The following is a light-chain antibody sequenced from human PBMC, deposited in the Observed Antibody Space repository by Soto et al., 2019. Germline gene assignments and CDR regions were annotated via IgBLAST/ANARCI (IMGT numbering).Light chain of an antibody. J-gene: IGLJ1*01. Sequence: QSVLTQPPSASGTPGQRVTISCSGSSSNIGSNYVYWYQQVPGTAPKLLIFRNNQRPSGVPDRFSGSKSGTSASLAISGLRSEDEADSYCAAWDDSLTCYVFGTGTKVTVL. CDR3: AAWDDSLTCYV. CDR1: SSNIGSNY. CDR2: RNN. V-gene: IGLV1-47*01.